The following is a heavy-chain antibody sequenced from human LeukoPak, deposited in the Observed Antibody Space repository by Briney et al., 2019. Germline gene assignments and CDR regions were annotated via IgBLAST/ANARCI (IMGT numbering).Heavy chain of an antibody. CDR1: GYSISSGYY. Sequence: SETLSLTCTVSGYSISSGYYWGWIRPPPGKGLEWIGSIYHSGSTYYNPSLKSRVTISVDTSKNQFSLKLSSVTAADTAVYYCAREGDYYDSSGYYYLRGAFDIWGQGTMVTASS. J-gene: IGHJ3*02. V-gene: IGHV4-38-2*02. D-gene: IGHD3-22*01. CDR3: AREGDYYDSSGYYYLRGAFDI. CDR2: IYHSGST.